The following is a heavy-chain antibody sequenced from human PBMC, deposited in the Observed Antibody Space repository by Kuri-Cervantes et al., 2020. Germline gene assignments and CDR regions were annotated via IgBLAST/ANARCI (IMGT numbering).Heavy chain of an antibody. D-gene: IGHD5-12*01. CDR1: GYTLTELS. CDR3: ARGRRGYSGYDSYFWYYYYGMDV. Sequence: TCKVSGYTLTELSMHWVRQAPGKGLEWMGGFDPEDGETIYAQKFQGRVTMTEDTSTDTAYMELSSLRSEDTAVYYCARGRRGYSGYDSYFWYYYYGMDVWGQGTTVTVSS. CDR2: FDPEDGET. J-gene: IGHJ6*02. V-gene: IGHV1-24*01.